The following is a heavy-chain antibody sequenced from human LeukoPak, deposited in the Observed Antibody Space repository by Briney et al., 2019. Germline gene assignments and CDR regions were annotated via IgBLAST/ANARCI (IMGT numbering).Heavy chain of an antibody. D-gene: IGHD2-21*02. V-gene: IGHV1-69*10. J-gene: IGHJ3*02. CDR2: IIPILGIA. CDR1: RGTFTSYA. CDR3: ARRSTAPSDAFDI. Sequence: SVKVSCKACRGTFTSYAISGVRQAPGQGREWVGRIIPILGIANYAQKFQGRVTITADKSTSTAYMELSSLRSEDTAVYYCARRSTAPSDAFDIWGQGTMVTVSS.